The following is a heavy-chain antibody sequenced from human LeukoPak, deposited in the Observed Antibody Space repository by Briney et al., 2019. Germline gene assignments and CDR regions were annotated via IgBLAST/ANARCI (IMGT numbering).Heavy chain of an antibody. D-gene: IGHD1-1*01. Sequence: GGSLRLSCAASGFTASSNHMTWVRQAPGKGLEWVSVIYSGGSTYYADSVKGRFTVSRDNAKNSLFLQMNSLRAEDTAIYYCARSLTTLTYEGYWGQGTLVTVSS. CDR2: IYSGGST. J-gene: IGHJ4*02. V-gene: IGHV3-53*01. CDR1: GFTASSNH. CDR3: ARSLTTLTYEGY.